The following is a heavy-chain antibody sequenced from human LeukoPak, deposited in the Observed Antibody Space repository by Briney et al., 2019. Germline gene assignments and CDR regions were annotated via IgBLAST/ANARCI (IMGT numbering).Heavy chain of an antibody. J-gene: IGHJ3*02. CDR1: GFTFSRYS. CDR3: ASYFDSTAYFKEGYAI. Sequence: TGGSLRPSCVGSGFTFSRYSLNWVGQAPGKGLEWVSYIITNNQTIKYAASVKGRSAISRAHANAFLYLQMTSLRADDTAVYYCASYFDSTAYFKEGYAIWGRGTLVTVST. V-gene: IGHV3-48*01. CDR2: IITNNQTI. D-gene: IGHD3-22*01.